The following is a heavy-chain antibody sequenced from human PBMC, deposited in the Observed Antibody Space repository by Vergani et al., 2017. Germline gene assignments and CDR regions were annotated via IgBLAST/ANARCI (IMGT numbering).Heavy chain of an antibody. V-gene: IGHV1-69*01. CDR2: IIPIIGTA. CDR1: GGTFSSYA. CDR3: ASGSSTGPWLQPGAYYYYYYGMDV. J-gene: IGHJ6*02. D-gene: IGHD3-22*01. Sequence: QVQLVQSGAEVKKPGSSVKVSCKASGGTFSSYAISWVRQAPGQGLEWMGGIIPIIGTANYAQKFQGRVTITADESTSTAYMELSSLRSEDTAVYYCASGSSTGPWLQPGAYYYYYYGMDVWGQGTTVTVSS.